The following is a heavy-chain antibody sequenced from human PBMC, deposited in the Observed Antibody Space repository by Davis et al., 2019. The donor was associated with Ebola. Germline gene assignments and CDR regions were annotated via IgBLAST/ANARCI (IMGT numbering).Heavy chain of an antibody. V-gene: IGHV1-69*13. CDR3: ARGPAYYDFWSGYRYYYYGMDV. D-gene: IGHD3-3*01. J-gene: IGHJ6*02. CDR2: IIPIFGTA. Sequence: SVKVSCKASGGTFSSYAISWVRQAPGQGLEWMGGIIPIFGTANYAQKFQGRVTITADESTSTAYMELSSLRSEDTAVYYCARGPAYYDFWSGYRYYYYGMDVWGQGTTVTVSS. CDR1: GGTFSSYA.